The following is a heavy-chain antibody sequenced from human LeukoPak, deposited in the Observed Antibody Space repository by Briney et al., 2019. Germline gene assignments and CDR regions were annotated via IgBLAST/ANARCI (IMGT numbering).Heavy chain of an antibody. CDR2: IRSKAYGGTT. D-gene: IGHD6-13*01. V-gene: IGHV3-49*04. CDR1: GFTFGDYA. Sequence: GGSLSLSCTASGFTFGDYAMSWVRQAPGKGLEWVGFIRSKAYGGTTEYAASVKGRFTISRDDSKSIAYLQMNSLKTEDTAVYYCTRDQGSSWSLIFDYWGQGILVTVSS. J-gene: IGHJ4*02. CDR3: TRDQGSSWSLIFDY.